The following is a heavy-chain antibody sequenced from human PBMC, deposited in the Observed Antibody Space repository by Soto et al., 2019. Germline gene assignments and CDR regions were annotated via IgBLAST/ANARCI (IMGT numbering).Heavy chain of an antibody. D-gene: IGHD3-16*02. CDR1: GFSLSTSGVG. CDR3: AHTGNYDYVCGSYRYTHAFDI. CDR2: IYWDDDK. V-gene: IGHV2-5*02. Sequence: QITLKESGPTLVKPTQTLTLTCTFSGFSLSTSGVGVGWIRQPPGKALEWLALIYWDDDKRYSPSLKSRLTITKDTSKNQVVLTMNNMDPVDTATYYCAHTGNYDYVCGSYRYTHAFDIWGQGTMVTVSS. J-gene: IGHJ3*02.